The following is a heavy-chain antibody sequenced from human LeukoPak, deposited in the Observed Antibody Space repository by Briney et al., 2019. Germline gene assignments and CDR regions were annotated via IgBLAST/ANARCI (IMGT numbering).Heavy chain of an antibody. J-gene: IGHJ4*02. CDR3: AWGLLAAARSHY. D-gene: IGHD6-13*01. Sequence: PGGSLRLSCAASGFTFSGYWMSWVRQAPGKGLEWVANIKQDGSEKNYVDSVKGRFTISRDDAKKSLYLQMNSLRAEDTAVYYCAWGLLAAARSHYWGQGALVTVSS. V-gene: IGHV3-7*04. CDR2: IKQDGSEK. CDR1: GFTFSGYW.